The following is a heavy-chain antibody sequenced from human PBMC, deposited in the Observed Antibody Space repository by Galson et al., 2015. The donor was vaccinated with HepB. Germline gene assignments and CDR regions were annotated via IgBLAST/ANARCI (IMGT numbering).Heavy chain of an antibody. V-gene: IGHV3-23*01. CDR1: GFTFSSYA. J-gene: IGHJ6*02. CDR3: GKDPVRASYRPYGMDV. CDR2: ISGRGGNT. Sequence: SLRLSCAASGFTFSSYAMSWVRQAPGKGQEWVSSISGRGGNTYYTDSVKGRFTISRDNPKKLVYLQMNSLRAEDTALYYCGKDPVRASYRPYGMDVWGQGTTVTVSS. D-gene: IGHD5-18*01.